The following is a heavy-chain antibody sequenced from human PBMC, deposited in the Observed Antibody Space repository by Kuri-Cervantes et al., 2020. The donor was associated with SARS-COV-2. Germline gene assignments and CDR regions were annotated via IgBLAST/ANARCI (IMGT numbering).Heavy chain of an antibody. CDR1: GYTFTSYG. Sequence: ASVKVSCKASGYTFTSYGISWVRQAPGQGLEWMGWISAYNGNTNYAQKLQGRVTMTTDTSTSAAYMELRSLRSDDTAVYYCARDNYGDYDGGYFDYWGQGTLVTVSS. V-gene: IGHV1-18*01. D-gene: IGHD4-17*01. CDR3: ARDNYGDYDGGYFDY. CDR2: ISAYNGNT. J-gene: IGHJ4*02.